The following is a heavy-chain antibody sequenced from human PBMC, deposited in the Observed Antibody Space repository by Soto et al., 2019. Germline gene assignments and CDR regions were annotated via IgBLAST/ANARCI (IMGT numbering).Heavy chain of an antibody. CDR2: IWYDGSNT. CDR1: GFTFSSYG. CDR3: ARDGVSGYGMDV. V-gene: IGHV3-33*01. Sequence: QVQLVESGGGVVQPGRSLRLSCAASGFTFSSYGMHWVRQAPGKGLEWVAVIWYDGSNTYYADSVKGRFTISRDNSKNTLYLEMNSLRAEDTAVYYCARDGVSGYGMDVLGQGTTVTVSS. J-gene: IGHJ6*02. D-gene: IGHD2-8*01.